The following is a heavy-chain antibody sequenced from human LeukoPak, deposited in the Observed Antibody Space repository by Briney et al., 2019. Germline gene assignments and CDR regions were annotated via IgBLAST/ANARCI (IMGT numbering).Heavy chain of an antibody. V-gene: IGHV3-74*01. D-gene: IGHD3-22*01. CDR2: INGDGSTT. J-gene: IGHJ1*01. CDR1: GFTFSRYW. CDR3: ATGNYYDSRGYYTFGH. Sequence: GGSLRLSCAASGFTFSRYWMHWVRQAPGKGLVWLSRINGDGSTTSYADYVKGGFTISRDNAKNTLYLQMNSLRAEDTAVYYCATGNYYDSRGYYTFGHWGQGTLVTVSS.